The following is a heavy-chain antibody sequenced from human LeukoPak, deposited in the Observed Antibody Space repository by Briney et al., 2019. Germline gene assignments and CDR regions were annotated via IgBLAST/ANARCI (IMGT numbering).Heavy chain of an antibody. CDR1: GFTFSSYA. Sequence: PGGSLRLSCAASGFTFSSYAMSWVRQAPGKGLEWVSAISGIGGSTYYADSVKGRFTISRDNSKNTLYLQMNSLRAEDTAVYYCAKSSRYFDWLLPEFDYWGQGTLVTVSS. J-gene: IGHJ4*02. CDR3: AKSSRYFDWLLPEFDY. D-gene: IGHD3-9*01. CDR2: ISGIGGST. V-gene: IGHV3-23*01.